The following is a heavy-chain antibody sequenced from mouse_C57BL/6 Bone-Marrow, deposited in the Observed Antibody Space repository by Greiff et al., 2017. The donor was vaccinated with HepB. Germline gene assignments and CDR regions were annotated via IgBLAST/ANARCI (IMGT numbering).Heavy chain of an antibody. V-gene: IGHV1-15*01. Sequence: LVESGAELVRPGASVTLSCKASGYTFTDYEMHWVKQTPVHSLEWIGAIDPETGGTAYNQKFKGKAILTADKSSSTAYMELRSLTSEDSAVYYCTRSDDGYYRYWFAYWGQGTRVTVSA. J-gene: IGHJ3*01. CDR1: GYTFTDYE. D-gene: IGHD2-3*01. CDR3: TRSDDGYYRYWFAY. CDR2: IDPETGGT.